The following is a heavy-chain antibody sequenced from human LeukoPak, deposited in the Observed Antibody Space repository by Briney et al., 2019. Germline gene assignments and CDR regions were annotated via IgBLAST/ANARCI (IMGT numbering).Heavy chain of an antibody. Sequence: SETLSLTCTVSGGSISSYYWSWIRQPPGKGLEWIGYIYYSGSTNYNPSLKSRVTISVDTSKNQFSLKLSSVTAADTAVYYCARRIAAAGLTYYSDYWGQGTLVTVSS. D-gene: IGHD6-13*01. CDR1: GGSISSYY. CDR3: ARRIAAAGLTYYSDY. V-gene: IGHV4-59*08. J-gene: IGHJ4*02. CDR2: IYYSGST.